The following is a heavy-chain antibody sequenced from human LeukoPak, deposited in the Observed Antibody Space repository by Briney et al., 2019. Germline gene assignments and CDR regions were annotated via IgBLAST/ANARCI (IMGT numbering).Heavy chain of an antibody. CDR2: MNPNSGNT. Sequence: ASVKVSCKASGYTFTSYDINWVRPATGQGLEWMGWMNPNSGNTGYARKFQGRVTMTRNTSISTAYMELSSLRSEDTAVYYCARAPYYFDYWGQGTLVTVSS. CDR1: GYTFTSYD. CDR3: ARAPYYFDY. V-gene: IGHV1-8*01. J-gene: IGHJ4*02.